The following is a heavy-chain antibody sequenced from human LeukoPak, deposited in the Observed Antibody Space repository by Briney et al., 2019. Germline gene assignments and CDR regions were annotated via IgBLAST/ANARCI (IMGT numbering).Heavy chain of an antibody. CDR2: TYYRSKWYN. D-gene: IGHD5-24*01. CDR3: ARDQEVCWYGHRDGMDY. CDR1: GDSVSSNSAA. Sequence: SQTLSLTCAISGDSVSSNSAAWNWIRQSPSRGLEWLGRTYYRSKWYNDYAVSVKSRITINPDTSKNQFSLQLNSVTPEDTAVYYCARDQEVCWYGHRDGMDYWGQGTLVTVSS. J-gene: IGHJ4*02. V-gene: IGHV6-1*01.